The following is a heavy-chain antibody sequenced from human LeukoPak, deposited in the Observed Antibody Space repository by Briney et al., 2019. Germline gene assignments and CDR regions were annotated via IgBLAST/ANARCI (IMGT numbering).Heavy chain of an antibody. CDR1: GGSISSSGYY. CDR2: VSYSGNT. J-gene: IGHJ4*02. Sequence: PSETLSLTCTLSGGSISSSGYYWGWIRQPPGKGLEWVGRVSYSGNTYYNSSLKSRVTISLYTSKNQYSLKLSSVTAAETAVYYCAGYYHDSSGYLGCGQGTQVSV. CDR3: AGYYHDSSGYLG. D-gene: IGHD3-22*01. V-gene: IGHV4-39*01.